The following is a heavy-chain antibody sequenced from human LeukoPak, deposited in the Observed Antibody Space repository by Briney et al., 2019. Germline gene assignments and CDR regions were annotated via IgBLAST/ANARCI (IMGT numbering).Heavy chain of an antibody. CDR3: ARELLTYSNHKLGHYMDV. V-gene: IGHV3-21*01. Sequence: PGGSLRLSCAASGFTFSSYSINWVGQAPGKGGEGVSCISSRSRDIYYADSVKGGLTIYRENAKNSLYLQMNSLRAEDTAVYYCARELLTYSNHKLGHYMDVWGKGTTVTVSS. CDR1: GFTFSSYS. CDR2: ISSRSRDI. D-gene: IGHD4-11*01. J-gene: IGHJ6*03.